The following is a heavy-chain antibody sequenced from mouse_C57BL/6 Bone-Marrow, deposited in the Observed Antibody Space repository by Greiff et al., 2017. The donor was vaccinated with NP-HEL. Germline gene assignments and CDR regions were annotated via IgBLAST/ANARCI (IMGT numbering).Heavy chain of an antibody. Sequence: EVKLQESGPGLVKPSQSLSLTCSVTGYSITSGYYWNWIRQFPGNKLEWMGYISYDGSNNYNPSLKNRISITRDTSKNQFFLKLNSGTTEDTATYYCAREGYYGSSPLDYWGQGTTLTVSS. CDR2: ISYDGSN. D-gene: IGHD1-1*01. V-gene: IGHV3-6*01. CDR1: GYSITSGYY. CDR3: AREGYYGSSPLDY. J-gene: IGHJ2*01.